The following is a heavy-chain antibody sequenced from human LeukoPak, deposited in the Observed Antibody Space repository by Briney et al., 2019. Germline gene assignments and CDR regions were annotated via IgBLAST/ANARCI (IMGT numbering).Heavy chain of an antibody. V-gene: IGHV1-18*04. J-gene: IGHJ4*02. CDR1: GYTFTSYG. CDR2: ISAYNGNT. CDR3: SLLGYCSSTSCFDFDY. D-gene: IGHD2-2*01. Sequence: ASVKVSCKASGYTFTSYGISWVRQAPGQGLEWMGWISAYNGNTNYAQKLQGRVTMTTDTSTSTAYMEQRSLRSDDTAVYYCSLLGYCSSTSCFDFDYWGQGTLVTVSS.